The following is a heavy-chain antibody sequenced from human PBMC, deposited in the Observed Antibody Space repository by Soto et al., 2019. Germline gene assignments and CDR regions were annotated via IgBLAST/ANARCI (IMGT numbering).Heavy chain of an antibody. D-gene: IGHD3-10*01. Sequence: QVQLVQSGAEVKKPGSSVKVSCKASGGTFSSYAISWVRQAPGQGLEWMGGIIPIFGTANYAQKFQGRVTITADESTSTAYREMCSLSLDVKAVYYCAGEWGVYYGAGSYRGDYWGQGTLVTVSS. CDR2: IIPIFGTA. J-gene: IGHJ4*02. CDR3: AGEWGVYYGAGSYRGDY. V-gene: IGHV1-69*01. CDR1: GGTFSSYA.